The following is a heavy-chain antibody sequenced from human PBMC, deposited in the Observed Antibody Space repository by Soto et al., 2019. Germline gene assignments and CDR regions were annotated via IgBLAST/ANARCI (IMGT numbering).Heavy chain of an antibody. CDR3: AKALRYFDWLLRPWNSMDV. Sequence: EVQLLESGGGLVQPRGSLRLSCAASGFTSSNYAMSWVRQAPVKGLEWVSTISGSGDSTYYADSVKGRFTISRDNSRNTLYLQMNSLRAEDTAVYYCAKALRYFDWLLRPWNSMDVWGQGTTVTVSS. CDR1: GFTSSNYA. V-gene: IGHV3-23*01. D-gene: IGHD3-9*01. J-gene: IGHJ6*02. CDR2: ISGSGDST.